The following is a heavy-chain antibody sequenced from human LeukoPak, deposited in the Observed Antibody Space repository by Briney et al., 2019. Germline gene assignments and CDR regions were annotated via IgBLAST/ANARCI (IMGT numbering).Heavy chain of an antibody. V-gene: IGHV5-10-1*01. CDR1: GSCFTSYW. J-gene: IGHJ6*04. CDR2: IDPSDSYT. D-gene: IGHD3-10*01. CDR3: ARQGHYYGSGSYYRRSGMDV. Sequence: SLKISYTSSGSCFTSYWISWVRPLPGKGLEWMGSIDPSDSYTNYSPSFQGHVTISADKSISTAYLQWSSLKASDTAMYYCARQGHYYGSGSYYRRSGMDVWGKGTTVTVSS.